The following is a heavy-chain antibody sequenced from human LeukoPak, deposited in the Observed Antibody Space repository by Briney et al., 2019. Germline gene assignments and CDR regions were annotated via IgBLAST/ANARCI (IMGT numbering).Heavy chain of an antibody. V-gene: IGHV1-18*01. Sequence: ASVKVSCKASGYTFTSYGISWVRQAPGQGLEWMGWISAYNGNTNYAQKLQGRVTMTTDTSTSTAYMELRSLRSDDTAVYYCARDLQIYSGSYSFGYWGQGTLVTVSS. D-gene: IGHD1-26*01. CDR1: GYTFTSYG. CDR3: ARDLQIYSGSYSFGY. J-gene: IGHJ4*02. CDR2: ISAYNGNT.